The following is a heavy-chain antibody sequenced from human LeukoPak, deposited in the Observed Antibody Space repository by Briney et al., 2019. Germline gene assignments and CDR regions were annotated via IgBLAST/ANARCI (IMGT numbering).Heavy chain of an antibody. D-gene: IGHD3-22*01. CDR2: ISTSGNTI. J-gene: IGHJ6*03. CDR3: ARGFYDTSPLNYCMDV. Sequence: GGSLRLSCSASGFTFSGSEMNWVRQAPGKGLEWISFISTSGNTIYYADSVKGRFTISRDNAKNPLFLQMNSLRVDDTAVYYCARGFYDTSPLNYCMDVWGKGTTVTVYS. V-gene: IGHV3-48*03. CDR1: GFTFSGSE.